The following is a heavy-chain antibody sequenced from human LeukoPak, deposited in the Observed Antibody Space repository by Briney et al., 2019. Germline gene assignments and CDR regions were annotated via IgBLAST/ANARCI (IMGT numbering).Heavy chain of an antibody. CDR3: ARIPARTTVTTQIDY. CDR2: INHSGST. J-gene: IGHJ4*02. Sequence: SQTLSLTCTVSGGSISSGDYYWSWIRQPPGKGLEWIGEINHSGSTNYNPSLKSRVTISVDTSKNQFSLKLSSVTAADTAVYYCARIPARTTVTTQIDYWGQGTLVTVSS. D-gene: IGHD4-17*01. V-gene: IGHV4-30-4*08. CDR1: GGSISSGDYY.